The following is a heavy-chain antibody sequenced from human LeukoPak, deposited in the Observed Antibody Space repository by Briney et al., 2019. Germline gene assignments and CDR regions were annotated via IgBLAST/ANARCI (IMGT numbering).Heavy chain of an antibody. V-gene: IGHV4-34*01. CDR3: ARVYYDSSGYDAFDI. Sequence: SETLSLTCAVYGGSFSGYYWSWIRQPPGKGLEWIGEINHSGSTNYNLSLKSRVTISVDTSKNQFSLKLSSVTAADTAVYYCARVYYDSSGYDAFDIWGQGTMVTVSS. J-gene: IGHJ3*02. CDR1: GGSFSGYY. D-gene: IGHD3-22*01. CDR2: INHSGST.